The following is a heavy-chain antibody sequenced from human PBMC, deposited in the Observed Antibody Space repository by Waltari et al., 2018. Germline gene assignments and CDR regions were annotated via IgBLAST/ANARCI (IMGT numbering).Heavy chain of an antibody. CDR2: INHSGST. D-gene: IGHD6-19*01. Sequence: QVQLQQWGAGLLKPSETLSLTCAVYGGSFSGYYWSWIRQPPGKGLEWIGEINHSGSTNYNPSLKSRVTISVDTSKNQFSLKLSSVTAADTAVYYCARVRRYSSGWPYYYYYYMDVWGKGTTVTVSS. J-gene: IGHJ6*03. CDR3: ARVRRYSSGWPYYYYYYMDV. V-gene: IGHV4-34*01. CDR1: GGSFSGYY.